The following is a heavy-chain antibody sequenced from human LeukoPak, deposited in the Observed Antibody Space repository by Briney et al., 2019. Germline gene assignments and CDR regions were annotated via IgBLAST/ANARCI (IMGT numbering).Heavy chain of an antibody. Sequence: GGSLRLSCAASGFTFSSYAMSWVRQAPGKGLEWVSTISRSGGSTYYADSVKGRFTISRDNSKNTLYLQMNSLRAEDTAVYYCANSLYMIVVVIPPFDYWGQGTLVTVSS. CDR2: ISRSGGST. V-gene: IGHV3-23*01. CDR3: ANSLYMIVVVIPPFDY. J-gene: IGHJ4*02. CDR1: GFTFSSYA. D-gene: IGHD3-22*01.